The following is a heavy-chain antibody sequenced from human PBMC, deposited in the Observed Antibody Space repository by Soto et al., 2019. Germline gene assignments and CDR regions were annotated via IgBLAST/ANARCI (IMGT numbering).Heavy chain of an antibody. CDR1: GGSISSSNW. CDR2: IYHSGST. J-gene: IGHJ6*03. V-gene: IGHV4-4*02. Sequence: SETLSLTCAVSGGSISSSNWWSWVRQPPGKGLEWIGEIYHSGSTNYNPSLKSRVTISVDKSKNQFSLKLSSVTAADTAVFFCASRYSSSSGSIHYYYMDVWGKGTTVTVSS. CDR3: ASRYSSSSGSIHYYYMDV. D-gene: IGHD6-6*01.